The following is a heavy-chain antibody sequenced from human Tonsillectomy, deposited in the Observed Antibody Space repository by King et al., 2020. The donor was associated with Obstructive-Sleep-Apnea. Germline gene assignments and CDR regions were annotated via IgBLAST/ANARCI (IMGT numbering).Heavy chain of an antibody. CDR1: GGSISSYY. J-gene: IGHJ6*02. CDR3: ARNKPYSSGWYDHYYGMDV. Sequence: QLQESGPGLVKPSETLSLTCTVSGGSISSYYWSWIRQPPGKGLEWIGYIYYSGITNYNPSLKSPVTISVDNSKHQFSLKLSSVTAADTAVYYCARNKPYSSGWYDHYYGMDVWGQGTTVTVSS. D-gene: IGHD6-19*01. V-gene: IGHV4-59*08. CDR2: IYYSGIT.